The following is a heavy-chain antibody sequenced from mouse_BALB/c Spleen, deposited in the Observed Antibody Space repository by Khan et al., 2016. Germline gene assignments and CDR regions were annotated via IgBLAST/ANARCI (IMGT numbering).Heavy chain of an antibody. CDR1: GYTFTNYV. Sequence: VQLQQSGPELVKPGASVKMSCKTSGYTFTNYVMHWVKQKPGQGLEWIGYINPYNAGTKYNEKFKGKATLTSDRSSSTAYMELSSLTSEDSAVYYCARDYYGYDFDYWGQGTTLTVSS. CDR3: ARDYYGYDFDY. V-gene: IGHV1S136*01. J-gene: IGHJ2*01. CDR2: INPYNAGT. D-gene: IGHD2-2*01.